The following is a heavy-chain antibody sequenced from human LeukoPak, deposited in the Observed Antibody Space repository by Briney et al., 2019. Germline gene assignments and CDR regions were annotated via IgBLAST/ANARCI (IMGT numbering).Heavy chain of an antibody. V-gene: IGHV3-9*01. CDR1: GFTFDDYA. J-gene: IGHJ3*02. D-gene: IGHD6-13*01. CDR2: ISYNSGSI. Sequence: AGGSLRLSCAASGFTFDDYAMHWVRQAPGKGLEWVSGISYNSGSIGYADSVKGRFTISGDNAKNSLYLQMNSLRSEDTAFYYCAKDSEKYSSTWKAFDMWGQGTRVTVSS. CDR3: AKDSEKYSSTWKAFDM.